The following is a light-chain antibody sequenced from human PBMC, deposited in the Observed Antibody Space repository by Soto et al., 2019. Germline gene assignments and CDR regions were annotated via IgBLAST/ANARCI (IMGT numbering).Light chain of an antibody. Sequence: EIVMTQSPATLSVSPGDRATLSCRASQSVSSSLAWYQQKPGQAPRLLIYGASTRATGVPDRFSGSGSGTEFTLTISSLQSEDSAVYYCQQYNNSPPRYTFGQGTKLEIE. J-gene: IGKJ2*01. V-gene: IGKV3-15*01. CDR1: QSVSSS. CDR3: QQYNNSPPRYT. CDR2: GAS.